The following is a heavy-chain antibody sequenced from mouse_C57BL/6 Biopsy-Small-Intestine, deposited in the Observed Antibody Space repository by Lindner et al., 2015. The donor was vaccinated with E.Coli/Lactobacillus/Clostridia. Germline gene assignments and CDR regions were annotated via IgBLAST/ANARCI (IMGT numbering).Heavy chain of an antibody. CDR3: AREDY. V-gene: IGHV5-17*01. Sequence: VQLQESGGGLVKPGGSRKLSCVVSGITFSDYGMHWVRQAPEKGLEWIAYINSGSSNVYYADTVKGRFTVSRDNAKNTLFLQMTSLRSEDTAIYYCAREDYWGQGTTLTVSS. CDR1: GITFSDYG. J-gene: IGHJ2*01. CDR2: INSGSSNV.